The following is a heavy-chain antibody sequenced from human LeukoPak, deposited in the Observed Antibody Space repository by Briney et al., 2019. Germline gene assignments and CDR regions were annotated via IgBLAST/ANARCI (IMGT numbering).Heavy chain of an antibody. J-gene: IGHJ2*01. CDR2: IYYSGST. D-gene: IGHD6-13*01. V-gene: IGHV4-59*01. CDR3: ARDGIADGWYFDL. CDR1: GGSISSYY. Sequence: SETLSLTCTVSGGSISSYYWSWIRQPPGKGLEWIGYIYYSGSTNYNPSLKSRVTISVDTSKNQPSLKLSSVTAADTAVYYCARDGIADGWYFDLWGRGTLVTVSS.